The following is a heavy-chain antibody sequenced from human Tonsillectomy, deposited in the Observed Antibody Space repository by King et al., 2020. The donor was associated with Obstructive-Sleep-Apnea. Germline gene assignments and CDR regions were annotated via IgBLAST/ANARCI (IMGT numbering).Heavy chain of an antibody. Sequence: VQLVESGGGVVQPGRSLRLSCEASGFTFSNYGMHWVRQAPGKGLQWVAFIRYNGKNKYYADSVKGRLTISRDNSKNTLYLQMNSLRTEDTAGYYCVKDCGLFGTGGAWVDPWGQGTLVTVSS. J-gene: IGHJ5*02. CDR2: IRYNGKNK. CDR3: VKDCGLFGTGGAWVDP. D-gene: IGHD1-14*01. V-gene: IGHV3-30*02. CDR1: GFTFSNYG.